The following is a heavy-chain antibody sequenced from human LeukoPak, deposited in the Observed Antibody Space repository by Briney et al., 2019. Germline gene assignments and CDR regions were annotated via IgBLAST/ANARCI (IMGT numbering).Heavy chain of an antibody. D-gene: IGHD3-3*01. CDR2: INPNSGGT. CDR1: GYTFTGYY. Sequence: GASVKVSCKASGYTFTGYYMHWVRQAPGQGLEWMGWINPNSGGTNYAQKFQGRVTMTRDTSISTAYMELSRLRSDDTAVYYCARDPTYYDFWSGYYFDYWGQGTLVTVSS. V-gene: IGHV1-2*02. J-gene: IGHJ4*02. CDR3: ARDPTYYDFWSGYYFDY.